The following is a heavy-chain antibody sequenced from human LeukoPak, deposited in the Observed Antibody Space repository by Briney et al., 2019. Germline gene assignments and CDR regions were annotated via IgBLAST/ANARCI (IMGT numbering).Heavy chain of an antibody. CDR1: GFTFSSYD. D-gene: IGHD5-18*01. CDR2: IDSVSNT. J-gene: IGHJ6*02. Sequence: GGSLTLSWEASGFTFSSYDMHWVRQVTGRGLEWVSAIDSVSNTYYPGSVKGRFTISRENAKNSVYLQMNSLRAGDTAVYYCTLSYGRGFNYYYGMDVWGQGTTVTVSS. CDR3: TLSYGRGFNYYYGMDV. V-gene: IGHV3-13*01.